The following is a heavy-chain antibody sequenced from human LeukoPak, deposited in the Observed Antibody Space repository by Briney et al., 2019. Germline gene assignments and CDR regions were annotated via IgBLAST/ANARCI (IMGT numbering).Heavy chain of an antibody. J-gene: IGHJ6*02. V-gene: IGHV6-1*01. CDR2: TYYRSKWYN. CDR1: GDSVSSNSAA. Sequence: SQTLSLTCAISGDSVSSNSAAWNWIRQSPSRGLEWLGRTYYRSKWYNDYAVSVKSRITINPDTSKNQFSLQLNSVTPEDTAVYYCARVLLWFPYYYYGMDVWGQGTTVTVSS. CDR3: ARVLLWFPYYYYGMDV. D-gene: IGHD3-10*01.